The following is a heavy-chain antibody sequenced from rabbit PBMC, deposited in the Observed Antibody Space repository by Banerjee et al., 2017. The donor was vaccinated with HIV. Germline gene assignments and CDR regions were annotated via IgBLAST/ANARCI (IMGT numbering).Heavy chain of an antibody. D-gene: IGHD1-1*01. Sequence: QEQLEESGGGLVQPGGSLKLSCKASEFDLSSYGMSWVRQAPGKGLEWVGFIDPMFGTTYYANWVNGRFTISSHNAQNTLYLQLNSLTAADTATYFCARDRANSGGSLTLFNLWGQGTL. V-gene: IGHV1S47*01. CDR1: EFDLSSYG. CDR2: IDPMFGTT. J-gene: IGHJ4*01. CDR3: ARDRANSGGSLTLFNL.